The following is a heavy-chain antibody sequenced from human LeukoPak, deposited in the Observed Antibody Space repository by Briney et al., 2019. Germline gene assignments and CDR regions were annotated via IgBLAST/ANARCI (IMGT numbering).Heavy chain of an antibody. J-gene: IGHJ6*04. CDR2: ISSSGHYI. CDR3: TRQWLRVMDV. V-gene: IGHV3-21*01. Sequence: GGSLRLSCASSGFTFTAYSMNWVRQAPGRGLDWISFISSSGHYIYYADSLKGRFTISRDNANSSLYLQISTLKAEDTAVYYCTRQWLRVMDVWGKGTTVTVSS. CDR1: GFTFTAYS. D-gene: IGHD6-19*01.